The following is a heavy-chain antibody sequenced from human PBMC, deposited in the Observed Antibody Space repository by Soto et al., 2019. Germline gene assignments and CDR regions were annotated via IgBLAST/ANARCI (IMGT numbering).Heavy chain of an antibody. CDR1: GYTFTSYA. V-gene: IGHV1-3*01. CDR2: INAGNGNT. D-gene: IGHD5-12*01. J-gene: IGHJ4*02. CDR3: ATDDLLYSGCDSELGGFDF. Sequence: QVQLVQSGAEVKKPGASVKVSCKASGYTFTSYAMHWVRQAPGQRLEWMGWINAGNGNTKYSQKFQGRVTITRDTYASTAYMELSSVRSVDTAGYYCATDDLLYSGCDSELGGFDFWGQGTLVPVSS.